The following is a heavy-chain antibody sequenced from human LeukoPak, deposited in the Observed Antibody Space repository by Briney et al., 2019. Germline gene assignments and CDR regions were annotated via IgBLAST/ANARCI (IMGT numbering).Heavy chain of an antibody. V-gene: IGHV3-30*02. D-gene: IGHD1-7*01. Sequence: GGSLRLSCTASGFTFSRFGMHWVRQAPGKGLEWVAFIRYDGSSEYYVDSVKGRFTISRDDSKNTLRLQMNSLRAEDTAVYYCAKDRELELPFDYWGQGTLVTVSS. CDR3: AKDRELELPFDY. CDR1: GFTFSRFG. J-gene: IGHJ4*02. CDR2: IRYDGSSE.